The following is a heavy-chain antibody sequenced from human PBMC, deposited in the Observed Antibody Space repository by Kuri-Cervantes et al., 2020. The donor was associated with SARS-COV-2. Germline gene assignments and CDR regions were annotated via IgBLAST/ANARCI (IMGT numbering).Heavy chain of an antibody. CDR2: FYYSGST. CDR1: GGSFSGYY. CDR3: AGQMMSSNTIFGVVITRNWFDP. V-gene: IGHV4-34*01. Sequence: AGTLSLTCAGYGGSFSGYYWGWIRQPPGKGLEWNGSFYYSGSTNYNPSPKSRVTISVDTSKNLFSLKLSSVTAADTDVYYCAGQMMSSNTIFGVVITRNWFDPWGQGTLVTVSS. J-gene: IGHJ5*02. D-gene: IGHD3-3*01.